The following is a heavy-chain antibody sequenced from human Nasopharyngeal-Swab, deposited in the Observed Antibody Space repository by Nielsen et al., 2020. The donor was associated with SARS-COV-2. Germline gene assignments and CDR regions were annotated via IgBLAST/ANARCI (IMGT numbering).Heavy chain of an antibody. CDR3: ARDPHIVVVPGNWFDP. Sequence: SVKVSCKASGGTFSSYAISWVRQAPGQGLEWMGGIIPIFGTANYAQKFQGRVTITADESTSTAYMELSSLRSDDTAVYYCARDPHIVVVPGNWFDPWGQGTLVTVSS. D-gene: IGHD2-2*01. CDR2: IIPIFGTA. CDR1: GGTFSSYA. J-gene: IGHJ5*02. V-gene: IGHV1-69*13.